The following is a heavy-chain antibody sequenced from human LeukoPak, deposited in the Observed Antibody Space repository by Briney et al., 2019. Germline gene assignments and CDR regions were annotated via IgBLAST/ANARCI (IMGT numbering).Heavy chain of an antibody. CDR1: GFTFSSYG. D-gene: IGHD3-16*01. Sequence: PGGSLRLSCAASGFTFSSYGMHWVRQAPGKGLEWVAVIWYDGSNKYYADSVKGRFTISRDNSKNTLYLQMNSLRAEDTAVYYCARDFMITFGDPSGAFDIWGRGTMVTVSS. J-gene: IGHJ3*02. CDR2: IWYDGSNK. V-gene: IGHV3-33*01. CDR3: ARDFMITFGDPSGAFDI.